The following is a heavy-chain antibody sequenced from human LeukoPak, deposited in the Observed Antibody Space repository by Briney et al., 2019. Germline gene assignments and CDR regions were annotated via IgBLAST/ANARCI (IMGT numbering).Heavy chain of an antibody. CDR2: IYYSGST. V-gene: IGHV4-59*01. CDR3: ARSHDGDYGLGWFDP. CDR1: GGSISSYY. D-gene: IGHD4-17*01. J-gene: IGHJ5*02. Sequence: SETLSLTCTVSGGSISSYYGSWIRQPPGKGLEWMGYIYYSGSTNYNPSLKSRVTISVDTSKNQFSLKLSSVTAADTAVYHRARSHDGDYGLGWFDPWGQGTLVTVSS.